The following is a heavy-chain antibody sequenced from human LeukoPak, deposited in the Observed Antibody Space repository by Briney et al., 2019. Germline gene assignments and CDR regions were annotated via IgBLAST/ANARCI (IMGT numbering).Heavy chain of an antibody. D-gene: IGHD1-26*01. CDR2: ISWNSGSI. CDR3: AKEVRLSGSYIVDY. Sequence: QPGRSLRLSCAASGFTFDDYAMHWVRQAPGKGLEWVSGISWNSGSIGYADSVKGRFTISRDNAKNSLYLQMNSLRAEDTALYYCAKEVRLSGSYIVDYWGQGTLVTVSS. CDR1: GFTFDDYA. V-gene: IGHV3-9*01. J-gene: IGHJ4*02.